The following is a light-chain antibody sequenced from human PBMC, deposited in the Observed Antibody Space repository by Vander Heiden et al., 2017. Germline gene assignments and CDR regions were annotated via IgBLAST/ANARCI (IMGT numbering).Light chain of an antibody. V-gene: IGLV3-1*01. CDR3: QAWDSSTAVV. CDR1: NLGDKY. J-gene: IGLJ2*01. Sequence: SYELTQPPSVSVSPGQTASITCSGDNLGDKYACWYQQKPGQSPVLDIYQDSKRPSGIPERFSGSNSGNTATLTISGTQAMDEADYYCQAWDSSTAVVFGGGTKLTVL. CDR2: QDS.